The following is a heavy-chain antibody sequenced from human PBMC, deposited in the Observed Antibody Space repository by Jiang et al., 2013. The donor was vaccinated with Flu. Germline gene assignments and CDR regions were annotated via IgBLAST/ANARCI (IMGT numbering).Heavy chain of an antibody. V-gene: IGHV2-26*01. CDR1: GFSLSNARMG. J-gene: IGHJ4*02. CDR3: ARIRGCSGGSCYSEDESKHPFDY. Sequence: KPTQTLTLTCTVSGFSLSNARMGVSWIRQPPGKALEWLAHIFSNDEKSYSTSLKSRLTISKDTSKSQVVLTMTNMDPVDTATYYCARIRGCSGGSCYSEDESKHPFDYWGQGTLVTVSS. CDR2: IFSNDEK. D-gene: IGHD2-15*01.